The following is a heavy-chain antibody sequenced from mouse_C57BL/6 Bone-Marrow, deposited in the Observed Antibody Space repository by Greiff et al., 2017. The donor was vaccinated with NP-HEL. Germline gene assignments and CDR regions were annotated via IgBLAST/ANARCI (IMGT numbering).Heavy chain of an antibody. D-gene: IGHD1-1*01. J-gene: IGHJ3*01. CDR1: GYAFTNYL. CDR3: SCPPYGSRVAF. Sequence: QVQLQQSGAELVRPGTSVKVSCKASGYAFTNYLIEWVKQRPGQGLEWIGVINPGSGGTNYHEKFKGKATLTADKASSTAYMQLSSLTSEDSAFYICSCPPYGSRVAFWGRGTLVTVSA. CDR2: INPGSGGT. V-gene: IGHV1-54*01.